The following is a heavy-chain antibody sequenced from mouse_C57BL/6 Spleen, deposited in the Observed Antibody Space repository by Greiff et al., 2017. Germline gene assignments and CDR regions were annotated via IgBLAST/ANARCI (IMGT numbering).Heavy chain of an antibody. CDR2: IDPSDSYT. V-gene: IGHV1-69*01. D-gene: IGHD3-1*01. CDR1: GYTFTSYW. Sequence: QVQLKESGAELVMPGASVKLSCKASGYTFTSYWMHWVKQRPGQGLEWIGEIDPSDSYTNYNQKFKGKSTLTVDKSSSTAYMQLSSLTSEDSAVYYCARGRGYFDYWGQGTTLTVSS. J-gene: IGHJ2*01. CDR3: ARGRGYFDY.